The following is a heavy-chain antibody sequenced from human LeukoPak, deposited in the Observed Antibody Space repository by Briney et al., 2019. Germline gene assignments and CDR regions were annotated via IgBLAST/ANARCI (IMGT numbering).Heavy chain of an antibody. J-gene: IGHJ6*03. V-gene: IGHV4-59*01. CDR2: IYYSGST. D-gene: IGHD2-8*01. CDR3: ARVTNIRMGVGYNYYYYMDV. Sequence: SETLSLTCTVSGGSITSNNWSWIRQPPGKGLEWIGFIYYSGSTNYNPSLKGRLTISLDTSQNQLSLKLSSVTAADTAVYYCARVTNIRMGVGYNYYYYMDVWGKGTTVTVSS. CDR1: GGSITSNN.